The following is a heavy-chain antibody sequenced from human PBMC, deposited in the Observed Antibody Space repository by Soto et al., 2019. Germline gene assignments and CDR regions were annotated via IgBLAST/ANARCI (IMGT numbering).Heavy chain of an antibody. CDR2: ISYDGSIK. CDR1: GIPFHSYA. V-gene: IGHV3-30*04. J-gene: IGHJ4*02. CDR3: ARDLSGYGYDY. D-gene: IGHD5-18*01. Sequence: GSLKLSFAESGIPFHSYAIALGPQAPGKGLEWVAIISYDGSIKYYADSVKGRFTISRDNSKNTLYLQMNSLRAEDTAVYYCARDLSGYGYDYWGQGTLVTVSS.